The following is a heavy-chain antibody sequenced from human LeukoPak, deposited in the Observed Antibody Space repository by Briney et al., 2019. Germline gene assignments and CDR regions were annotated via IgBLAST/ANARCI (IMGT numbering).Heavy chain of an antibody. CDR3: ARGANYYYDSSGYVGP. Sequence: ASVKVSCKASGYTFTSYAMNWVRQAPGQGLEWMGWINTNTGNPTYAQGFTGRFVFSLDTSVSTAYLQISSLKAEDTAVYYCARGANYYYDSSGYVGPWGQGTLVTVSS. V-gene: IGHV7-4-1*02. CDR2: INTNTGNP. D-gene: IGHD3-22*01. J-gene: IGHJ4*02. CDR1: GYTFTSYA.